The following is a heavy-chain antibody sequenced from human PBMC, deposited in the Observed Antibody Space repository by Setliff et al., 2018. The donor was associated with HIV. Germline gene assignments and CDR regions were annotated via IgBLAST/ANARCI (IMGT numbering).Heavy chain of an antibody. V-gene: IGHV4-38-2*01. CDR2: FYHSGST. J-gene: IGHJ4*02. Sequence: PSETLSLTCAVSGYSISSGYYWGWVRQPPEKGLEWIGSFYHSGSTYYNPSLKSRVTISVDTSKNQFSLRLDSLTAADTAIYYCAGSYGSSWFGPFDYWGQGTLVTVSS. CDR3: AGSYGSSWFGPFDY. CDR1: GYSISSGYY. D-gene: IGHD6-13*01.